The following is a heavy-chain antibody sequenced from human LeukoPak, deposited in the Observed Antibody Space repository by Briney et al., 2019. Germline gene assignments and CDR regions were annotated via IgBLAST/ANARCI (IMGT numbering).Heavy chain of an antibody. D-gene: IGHD3-10*01. CDR2: IYYSGNT. V-gene: IGHV4-59*12. CDR3: ASPMTFVARGLKGIDAFNI. CDR1: GGSISSYY. Sequence: SETLSLTCTVSGGSISSYYWDWIRQSPGKGLEWIGYIYYSGNTNYNPSLKSRVTISVDRSKNQVSLNLTSVTAADTAVYYCASPMTFVARGLKGIDAFNIWGLGTKVTVSS. J-gene: IGHJ3*02.